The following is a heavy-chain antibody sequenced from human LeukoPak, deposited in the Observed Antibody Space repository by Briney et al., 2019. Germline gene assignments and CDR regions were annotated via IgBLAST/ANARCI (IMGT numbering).Heavy chain of an antibody. D-gene: IGHD1-26*01. CDR2: ISGSGGST. J-gene: IGHJ6*02. V-gene: IGHV3-23*01. Sequence: GGSLRLSCAASGFTFSSYSMTWVRQAPGKGLEWVSAISGSGGSTYYADSVKGRFSISRDNSKNTLYLQMNSLRAEDTAVYYCAKDMYAWDTHYYGMDVWGQGTTVTVSS. CDR3: AKDMYAWDTHYYGMDV. CDR1: GFTFSSYS.